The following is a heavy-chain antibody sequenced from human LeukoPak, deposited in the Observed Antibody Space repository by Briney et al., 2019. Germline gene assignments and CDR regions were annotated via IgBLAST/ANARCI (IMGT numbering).Heavy chain of an antibody. Sequence: ASVKVSCKASGYTFTSYYMHWVRQAPGQGLEWMGIINPSGGSTSYAQKFQGRVTMTRDTSTSTAYMELSRLRSDDTAVYYCARDYYGDYNLGDFDYWGQGTLVTVSS. D-gene: IGHD4-17*01. V-gene: IGHV1-46*01. CDR2: INPSGGST. J-gene: IGHJ4*02. CDR3: ARDYYGDYNLGDFDY. CDR1: GYTFTSYY.